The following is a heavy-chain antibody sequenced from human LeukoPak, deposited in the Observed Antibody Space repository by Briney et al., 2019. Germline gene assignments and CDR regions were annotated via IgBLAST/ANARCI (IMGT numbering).Heavy chain of an antibody. V-gene: IGHV4-34*01. CDR2: INHSGST. CDR1: GGSFSGYY. Sequence: SETLSLTCAVYGGSFSGYYWSWIRQPPGKGLEWIGEINHSGSTNYNPSLKSRVTISVDTSENQFSLKLSSVTAADTAVYYCARGPYYYDSSGYLDDAFDIWGQGTMVTVSS. J-gene: IGHJ3*02. D-gene: IGHD3-22*01. CDR3: ARGPYYYDSSGYLDDAFDI.